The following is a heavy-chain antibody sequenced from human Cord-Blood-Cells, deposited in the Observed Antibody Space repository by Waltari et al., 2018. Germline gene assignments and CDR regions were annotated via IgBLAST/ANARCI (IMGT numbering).Heavy chain of an antibody. J-gene: IGHJ6*03. Sequence: QVQLVQSGAEVKKPGASVKVSCKASGYTFTSYDINWVRQATGQGLEWMGWMNPNGGNTGYAQKFQGRVTITRNTSISTAYMELSSLRSEDTAVYYCARGYSGSYYYYMDVWGKGTTVTVSS. CDR1: GYTFTSYD. V-gene: IGHV1-8*03. CDR3: ARGYSGSYYYYMDV. CDR2: MNPNGGNT. D-gene: IGHD1-26*01.